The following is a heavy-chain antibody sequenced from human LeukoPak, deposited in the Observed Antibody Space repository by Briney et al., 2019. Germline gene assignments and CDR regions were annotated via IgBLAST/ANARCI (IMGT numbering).Heavy chain of an antibody. D-gene: IGHD6-13*01. CDR2: IYYSGST. V-gene: IGHV4-59*01. J-gene: IGHJ6*02. CDR3: ARVGSSSWYYYYYYGMDV. CDR1: GGSISSYY. Sequence: SETLSLTCTVSGGSISSYYWSWIRQPPGKGLEWIGYIYYSGSTNYNPSLKSRVTISVDTSKNQFSLKLSSVTAADTAVYYCARVGSSSWYYYYYYGMDVWGQGTTVTVSS.